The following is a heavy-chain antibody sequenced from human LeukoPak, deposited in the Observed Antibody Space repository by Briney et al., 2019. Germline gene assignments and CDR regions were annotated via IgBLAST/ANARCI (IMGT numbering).Heavy chain of an antibody. CDR3: ARFAAGGSYYYYMDV. CDR2: IGTSSTTI. J-gene: IGHJ6*03. Sequence: TGGSLRLSCAASGFTYTMNWVRQPPGKGLEWVSNIGTSSTTIYYADSVKGRFTISRDNAKNSLYLQMNSLRADDTAVYYCARFAAGGSYYYYMDVWGKGTTVTVSS. D-gene: IGHD6-25*01. CDR1: GFTYT. V-gene: IGHV3-48*01.